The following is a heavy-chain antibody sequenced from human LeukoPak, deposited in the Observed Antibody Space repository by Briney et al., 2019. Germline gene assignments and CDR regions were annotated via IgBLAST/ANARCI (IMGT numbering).Heavy chain of an antibody. CDR3: ARGRSGYDSLDY. J-gene: IGHJ4*02. V-gene: IGHV1-69*06. CDR1: GGTFSSYA. Sequence: GAPVKVSCKASGGTFSSYAISWVRQAPGQGLEWMGGIIPIFGTANYAQKFQGRVTITADKSTSTAYMELSSLRSEDTAVYYCARGRSGYDSLDYWGQGTLVTVSS. CDR2: IIPIFGTA. D-gene: IGHD5-12*01.